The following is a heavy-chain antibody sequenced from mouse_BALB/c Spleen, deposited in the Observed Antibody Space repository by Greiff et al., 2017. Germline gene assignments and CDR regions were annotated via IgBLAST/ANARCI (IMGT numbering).Heavy chain of an antibody. V-gene: IGHV5-9-4*01. J-gene: IGHJ3*01. CDR3: AREGLAWFAY. Sequence: EVHLVESGGGLVKPGGSLKLSCAASGFTFSSYAMSWVRQSPEKRLEWVAEISSGGSYTYYPDTVTGRFTISRDNAKNTLYLEMSSLRSEDTAMYYCAREGLAWFAYWGQGTLVTVSA. CDR2: ISSGGSYT. D-gene: IGHD6-2*01. CDR1: GFTFSSYA.